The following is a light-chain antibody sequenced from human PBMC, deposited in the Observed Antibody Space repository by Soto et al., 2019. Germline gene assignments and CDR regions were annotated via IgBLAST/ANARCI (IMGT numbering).Light chain of an antibody. V-gene: IGLV4-69*01. CDR2: LNSDGSH. J-gene: IGLJ2*01. CDR3: QTWGAGILV. Sequence: QPVLTQSPSASASLGASVKLTCTLSSGHSSYAIAWHQQQPEKGPRYLMKLNSDGSHSKGDGIPDRLSGSSSGAARYLTISSLQSEDEADYYCQTWGAGILVFGGGTKLTVL. CDR1: SGHSSYA.